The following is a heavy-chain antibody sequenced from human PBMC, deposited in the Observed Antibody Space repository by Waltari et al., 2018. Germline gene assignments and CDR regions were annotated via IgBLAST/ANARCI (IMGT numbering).Heavy chain of an antibody. J-gene: IGHJ5*02. CDR2: TNGDGSST. D-gene: IGHD1-26*01. V-gene: IGHV3-74*01. CDR3: VRATLVGASTRAGLDP. CDR1: GFTFSRYW. Sequence: EVQLVESGGGLVQPGGSLRLSCAASGFTFSRYWIYWVRQARGMGVVWVARTNGDGSSTSYADSVKGRFTLSRDNAKNTLYLQMNSLRVEDMAVYYCVRATLVGASTRAGLDPWGQGTLVTVSS.